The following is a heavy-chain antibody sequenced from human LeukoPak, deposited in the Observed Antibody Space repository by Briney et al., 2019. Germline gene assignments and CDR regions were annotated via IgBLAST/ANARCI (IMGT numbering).Heavy chain of an antibody. J-gene: IGHJ6*02. V-gene: IGHV1-3*01. CDR1: GYTFTSYA. CDR2: INAGNGNT. D-gene: IGHD2-2*01. Sequence: ASVKVSCKASGYTFTSYAMHWVRQAPGQRLEWMGWINAGNGNTKYSQKFQGRVTITRDTSASTAYMELSSLRSEDTAVYYCARDRAASWGYGFYYYYGMDVWGQGTTVTVSS. CDR3: ARDRAASWGYGFYYYYGMDV.